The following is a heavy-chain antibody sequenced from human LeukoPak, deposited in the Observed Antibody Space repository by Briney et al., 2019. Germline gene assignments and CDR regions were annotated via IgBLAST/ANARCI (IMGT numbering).Heavy chain of an antibody. D-gene: IGHD3-3*01. CDR1: GGSFSGYY. J-gene: IGHJ4*02. Sequence: PSETLSLTCAVYGGSFSGYYWSWIRQPPGKGLEWIGEMNHSGITNYNPSLKSRVTISIDTSKNQFPLKVISVTAADTAVYYCARAYYDFWSGPRPIDSWGQGTLVTVSS. CDR3: ARAYYDFWSGPRPIDS. V-gene: IGHV4-34*01. CDR2: MNHSGIT.